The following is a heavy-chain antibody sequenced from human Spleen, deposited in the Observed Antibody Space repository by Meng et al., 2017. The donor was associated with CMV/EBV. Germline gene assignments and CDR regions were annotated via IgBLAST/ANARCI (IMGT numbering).Heavy chain of an antibody. CDR2: IKVYDGDT. D-gene: IGHD4-23*01. Sequence: VQLVQSGAEWKKPGAPVKSSCKASGYRFTNYGITWVRQAPGEGLEWMGWIKVYDGDTKYVQMFQGRVTMTTDTSTSTAYLELRSLRSDDTAVYYCARDRGGNYYFDSWGQGTLVTVSS. CDR3: ARDRGGNYYFDS. V-gene: IGHV1-18*01. CDR1: GYRFTNYG. J-gene: IGHJ4*02.